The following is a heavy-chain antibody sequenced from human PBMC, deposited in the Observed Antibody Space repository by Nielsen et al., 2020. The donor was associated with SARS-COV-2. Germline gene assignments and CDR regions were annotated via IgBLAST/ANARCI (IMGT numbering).Heavy chain of an antibody. V-gene: IGHV1-69*01. J-gene: IGHJ1*01. Sequence: WVRQAPGQGLEWMGGIIPIFGTANYAQKFQGRVTITADESTSTAYMELSSLRSEDTAVYYCARDVRTDFSAEYFQHWGQGTLVTVSS. CDR3: ARDVRTDFSAEYFQH. D-gene: IGHD1-1*01. CDR2: IIPIFGTA.